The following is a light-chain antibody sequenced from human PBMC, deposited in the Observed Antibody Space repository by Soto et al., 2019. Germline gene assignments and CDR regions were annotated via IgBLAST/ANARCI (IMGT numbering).Light chain of an antibody. V-gene: IGKV4-1*01. J-gene: IGKJ1*01. CDR3: QQYYSTPWT. CDR2: WAS. CDR1: QSVLYSSNNKNY. Sequence: DIVMTQSPDSLAVSLGERATINCKSSQSVLYSSNNKNYLAWYQQKPGQPPKLLIYWASTRESGVPDRFSGSGSGTDFTLTISSLQAGDVAVYYCQQYYSTPWTCGQGTKVEIK.